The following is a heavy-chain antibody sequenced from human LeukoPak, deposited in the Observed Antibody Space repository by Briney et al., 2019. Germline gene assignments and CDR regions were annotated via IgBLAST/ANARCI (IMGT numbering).Heavy chain of an antibody. V-gene: IGHV1-8*01. J-gene: IGHJ6*03. CDR2: MNPNSGNT. CDR1: GYTFTSYD. CDR3: ARGPHRRGVAAAGPYYYYYMDV. D-gene: IGHD6-13*01. Sequence: GASVKVSCKASGYTFTSYDINWVRQATGQGLEWMGWMNPNSGNTGYAQKFQGRVTMTRNTSISTAYMELSSLRSEDTAVYYCARGPHRRGVAAAGPYYYYYMDVWGKGTTVTISS.